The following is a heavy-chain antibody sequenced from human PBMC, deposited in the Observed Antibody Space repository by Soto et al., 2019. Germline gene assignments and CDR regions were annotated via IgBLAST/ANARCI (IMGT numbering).Heavy chain of an antibody. V-gene: IGHV4-34*09. J-gene: IGHJ3*02. D-gene: IGHD3-3*01. CDR3: ARELRFLEWSFGPDHDAFDI. CDR1: GGSFSGYY. CDR2: INHSGST. Sequence: SETLSLTCAVYGGSFSGYYWSWIRQPPGKGLEWIGEINHSGSTYYNPSLKSRVTISVDTSKNQFSLKLSSVTAADTAVYYCARELRFLEWSFGPDHDAFDIWGQGTMVTV.